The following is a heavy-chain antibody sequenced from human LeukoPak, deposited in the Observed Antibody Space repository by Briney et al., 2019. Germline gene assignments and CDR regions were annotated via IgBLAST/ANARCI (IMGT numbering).Heavy chain of an antibody. CDR2: ISGSGGST. Sequence: GGSLRLSCAASGFPLSSYAMTWVRQAPGKGLEWVSAISGSGGSTYYADSVKGRFTISRDNSKNTPYLQMNTLRVGDTAVYFCAKLPTMIAATSPNYWGQGTLVTVSS. D-gene: IGHD2-15*01. CDR3: AKLPTMIAATSPNY. J-gene: IGHJ4*02. CDR1: GFPLSSYA. V-gene: IGHV3-23*01.